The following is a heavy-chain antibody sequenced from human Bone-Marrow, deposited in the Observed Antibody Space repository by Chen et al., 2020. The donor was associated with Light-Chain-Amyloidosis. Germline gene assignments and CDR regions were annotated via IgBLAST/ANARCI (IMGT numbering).Heavy chain of an antibody. J-gene: IGHJ3*01. CDR3: GRKTIHTLDL. Sequence: QVQLVQSGAEVKKPGASVKLSCKASGYTFGAYGIHWVRQAPGQGLEWIGWINNINGNTGLSQKFQGRVTITRDTSVTTAYMELSNLKSEDTAVYYCGRKTIHTLDLWGQGTMVTVS. D-gene: IGHD2-15*01. CDR2: INNINGNT. V-gene: IGHV1-3*04. CDR1: GYTFGAYG.